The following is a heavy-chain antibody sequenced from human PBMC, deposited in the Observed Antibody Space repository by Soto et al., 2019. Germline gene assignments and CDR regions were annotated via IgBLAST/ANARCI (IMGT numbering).Heavy chain of an antibody. V-gene: IGHV3-74*01. CDR2: INTDGSST. CDR1: GFSFCSYW. Sequence: GGSLRLSCADSGFSFCSYWMHWVRQGPGKGLVWVSRINTDGSSTNYADSVKGRFTISRDNAKNTVYLQMNSLRAEDTAVYYCARSPGGYYIDWGQGTMVTVSS. D-gene: IGHD3-9*01. J-gene: IGHJ3*01. CDR3: ARSPGGYYID.